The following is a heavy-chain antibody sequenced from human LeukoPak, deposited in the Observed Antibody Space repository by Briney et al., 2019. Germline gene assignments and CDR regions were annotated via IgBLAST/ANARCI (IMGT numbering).Heavy chain of an antibody. CDR1: GGTFTSYG. D-gene: IGHD3-3*01. Sequence: ASVKVSCKASGGTFTSYGINWVRQAPGQGLEWMGWISAYNGNTNYAQKLQGRVTMTTDTSTSTAYMELRSLRSDDTAVYYCARDGGFLEWLLYRFSYMDVWGKGTTVTVSS. J-gene: IGHJ6*03. CDR3: ARDGGFLEWLLYRFSYMDV. V-gene: IGHV1-18*01. CDR2: ISAYNGNT.